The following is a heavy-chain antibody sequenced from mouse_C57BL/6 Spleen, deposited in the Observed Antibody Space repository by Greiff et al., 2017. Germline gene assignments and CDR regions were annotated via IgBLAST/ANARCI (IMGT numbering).Heavy chain of an antibody. D-gene: IGHD3-2*02. J-gene: IGHJ2*01. CDR3: ARAAQRYYFDY. Sequence: VKLQESGAELVRPGTSVKMSCKASGYTFTNYWIGWAKQRPGHGLEWIGDIYPGGGYTNYNEKFKGKATLTADKSSSTAYMQFSSLTSEDSAIYYCARAAQRYYFDYWGQGTTLTVSS. V-gene: IGHV1-63*01. CDR1: GYTFTNYW. CDR2: IYPGGGYT.